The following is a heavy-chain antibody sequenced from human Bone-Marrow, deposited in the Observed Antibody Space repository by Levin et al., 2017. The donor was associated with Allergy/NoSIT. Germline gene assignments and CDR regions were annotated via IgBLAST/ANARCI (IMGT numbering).Heavy chain of an antibody. CDR3: AKGGSVGAIFDH. V-gene: IGHV3-30*18. D-gene: IGHD1-26*01. CDR2: ISYDGDNT. J-gene: IGHJ4*02. Sequence: SCAASGFTFSNYGMHWVRQVPGKGLEWVAFISYDGDNTYYGDSVRGRFTISRDNSKNTVFLQMNSLRRDDGAVYYCAKGGSVGAIFDHWGQGTLVTVSS. CDR1: GFTFSNYG.